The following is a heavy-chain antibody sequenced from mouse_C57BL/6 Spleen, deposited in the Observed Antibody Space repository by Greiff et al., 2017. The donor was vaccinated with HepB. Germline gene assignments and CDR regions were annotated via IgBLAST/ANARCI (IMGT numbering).Heavy chain of an antibody. CDR2: IYPGNSDT. J-gene: IGHJ4*01. Sequence: EVQLQESGTVLARPGASVKMSCKTSGYTFTSYWMHWVKQRPGQGLEWIGAIYPGNSDTSYNQKFKGKAKLTAVTSASTAYMELSSLTNEDSAVYYCTNYYVPGDYYAMDYWGQGTSVTVSS. D-gene: IGHD1-1*01. CDR3: TNYYVPGDYYAMDY. CDR1: GYTFTSYW. V-gene: IGHV1-5*01.